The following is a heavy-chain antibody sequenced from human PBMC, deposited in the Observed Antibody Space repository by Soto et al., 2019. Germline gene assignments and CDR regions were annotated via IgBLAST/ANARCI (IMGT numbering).Heavy chain of an antibody. CDR2: ISSSSSYI. D-gene: IGHD1-20*01. J-gene: IGHJ4*02. CDR1: GFTFSSYS. V-gene: IGHV3-21*01. CDR3: ARDRHNWNHRGYFDY. Sequence: EVQLVESGGGLVKPGGSLRLSCAASGFTFSSYSMNWVRQAPGKGLEWVSSISSSSSYIYYADSVKGRFTISRDNAKNSLYLQMNSLRAEDTAVYYCARDRHNWNHRGYFDYWGQGTLVTVSS.